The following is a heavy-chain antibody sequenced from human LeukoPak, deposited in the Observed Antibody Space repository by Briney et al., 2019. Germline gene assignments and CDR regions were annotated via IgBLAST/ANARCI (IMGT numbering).Heavy chain of an antibody. V-gene: IGHV1-2*02. CDR1: GYTFTGYY. J-gene: IGHJ4*02. D-gene: IGHD6-13*01. Sequence: ASVKVSCKASGYTFTGYYMHWVRQAPGQGLEWMGWINPNSGGTNYAQKFQGRVTMTRDTSISTAYMELSRLRSDDTAVYYCARDAVSFLKYSSSFLGGRVDYWGQGTLVTVSS. CDR2: INPNSGGT. CDR3: ARDAVSFLKYSSSFLGGRVDY.